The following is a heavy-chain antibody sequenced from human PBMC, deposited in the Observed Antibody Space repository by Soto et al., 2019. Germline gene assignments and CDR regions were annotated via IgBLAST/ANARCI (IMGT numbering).Heavy chain of an antibody. CDR2: INHSGST. CDR1: GGSFSGYY. CDR3: ARPGCSGGSCPRDYYYGMDV. D-gene: IGHD2-15*01. Sequence: SETLSLTCAVYGGSFSGYYWSWIRQPPGKGLEWIGEINHSGSTNYNPSLKSRVTISVDTSKNQFSLKLSSVTAADTAVYYCARPGCSGGSCPRDYYYGMDVWGQGTTVTVSS. J-gene: IGHJ6*02. V-gene: IGHV4-34*01.